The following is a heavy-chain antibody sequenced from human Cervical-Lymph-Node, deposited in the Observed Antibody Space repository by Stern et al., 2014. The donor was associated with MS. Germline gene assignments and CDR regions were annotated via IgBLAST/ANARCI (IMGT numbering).Heavy chain of an antibody. CDR1: GFSFDDYD. J-gene: IGHJ6*02. CDR2: ITWNSGII. Sequence: EVQLVESGGGLVQPGGSLRLSCGAPGFSFDDYDMHLVRQAPGKGLEWGSRITWNSGIITYADSVNGRFTISRDNAKNFLYLQMNSVRVEDTGLYYCAKSSNTYYNYGLDVWGQGTSVTVSS. V-gene: IGHV3-9*01. CDR3: AKSSNTYYNYGLDV.